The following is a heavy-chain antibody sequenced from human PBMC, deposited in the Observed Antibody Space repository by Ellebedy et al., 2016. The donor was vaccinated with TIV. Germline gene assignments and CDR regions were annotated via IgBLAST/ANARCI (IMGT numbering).Heavy chain of an antibody. J-gene: IGHJ4*02. Sequence: GGSLRLSCAASGFTFSDSYMSWIRQAPGKGLEWVSYISTTGSYTNYTDSVKGRFTISRDNAKNSLHLQMNSLRDEDTAVYYCARNGYEDVWGSYHHDYWGQGTLVTVSS. CDR2: ISTTGSYT. D-gene: IGHD3-16*02. CDR3: ARNGYEDVWGSYHHDY. CDR1: GFTFSDSY. V-gene: IGHV3-11*06.